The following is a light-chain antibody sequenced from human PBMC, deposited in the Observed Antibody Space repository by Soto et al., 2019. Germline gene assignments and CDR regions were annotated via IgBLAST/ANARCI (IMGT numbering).Light chain of an antibody. CDR3: QQYDYVRYT. CDR1: QDISNY. CDR2: DAS. J-gene: IGKJ2*01. Sequence: DIQVTQSPSSLSASVGDRVTITCQASQDISNYLNWYQQKPGKVPKLLIYDASNLEPGVPSRFSGSGSGRNFSFTISSLQPEDIATYYCQQYDYVRYTFGQGTKLEI. V-gene: IGKV1-33*01.